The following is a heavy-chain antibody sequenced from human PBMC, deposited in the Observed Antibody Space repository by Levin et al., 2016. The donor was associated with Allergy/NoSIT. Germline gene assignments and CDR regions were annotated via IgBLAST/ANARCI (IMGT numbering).Heavy chain of an antibody. D-gene: IGHD6-6*01. CDR1: GFAFRSYA. V-gene: IGHV3-23*01. CDR2: ISGSGDTT. J-gene: IGHJ6*02. Sequence: GESLKISCAASGFAFRSYAMTWVRQAPGKGLEWVSGISGSGDTTYYLASVKGRFTISRDEFKSTVFLQMNSLRAEDTAVYFCARVHSSSVYFYSMDVWGQGTTVTVSS. CDR3: ARVHSSSVYFYSMDV.